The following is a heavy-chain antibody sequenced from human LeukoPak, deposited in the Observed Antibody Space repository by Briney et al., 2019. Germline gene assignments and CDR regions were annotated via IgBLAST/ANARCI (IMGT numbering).Heavy chain of an antibody. CDR3: ARELTIFGVLYGMDV. V-gene: IGHV3-48*02. D-gene: IGHD3-3*01. CDR2: ISSSSSTI. J-gene: IGHJ6*02. Sequence: GSLRLSCAASGFTFSSYSMNWVRQAPGKGLEWVSYISSSSSTIYYADSVKGRFTISRDNAKNSLYLQMNSLRDEDTAVYYCARELTIFGVLYGMDVWGQGTTVTVSS. CDR1: GFTFSSYS.